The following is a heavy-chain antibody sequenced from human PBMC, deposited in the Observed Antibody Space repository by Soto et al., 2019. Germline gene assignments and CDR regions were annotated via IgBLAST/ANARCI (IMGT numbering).Heavy chain of an antibody. V-gene: IGHV3-21*01. Sequence: EVQLVESGGGLVKPGGSLRLSCAASGFTFSSYSMNWVRQAPGKGLEWVSSISSSSSYIYYADSVKGRFTISRDNAKNSLYLQMNSLRAEDTAVYYCAAPHSPYCGGDCSFGFYYYYGMDVWGQGTTVTVSS. CDR3: AAPHSPYCGGDCSFGFYYYYGMDV. J-gene: IGHJ6*02. CDR1: GFTFSSYS. CDR2: ISSSSSYI. D-gene: IGHD2-21*02.